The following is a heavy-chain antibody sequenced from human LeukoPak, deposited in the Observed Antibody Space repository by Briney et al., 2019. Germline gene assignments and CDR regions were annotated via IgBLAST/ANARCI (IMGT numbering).Heavy chain of an antibody. V-gene: IGHV3-7*01. D-gene: IGHD3-16*01. CDR1: GLTFSNYW. CDR2: IKKDGSDK. J-gene: IGHJ4*02. CDR3: AALWEGGY. Sequence: PGGSLRLSCAASGLTFSNYWMSWVRQAPGKGLEWVADIKKDGSDKYYVDSVKGRFTISRDNAENSLFLRMNSLRAEDTAVYYCAALWEGGYWGQGTLVTVSS.